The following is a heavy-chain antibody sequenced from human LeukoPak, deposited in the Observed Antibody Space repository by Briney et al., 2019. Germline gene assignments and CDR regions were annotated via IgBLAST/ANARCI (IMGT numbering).Heavy chain of an antibody. CDR2: IVVGSGNT. V-gene: IGHV1-58*01. CDR1: GFTFTRSA. D-gene: IGHD1-26*01. J-gene: IGHJ4*02. Sequence: GASVKVSCKASGFTFTRSAVQWVRQARGQRLEWIGWIVVGSGNTNYAQKFQGRVTITRDTSASTAYMELSSLSSEDTAVYYCARGRTLGFFDYWGQGTLVTVSS. CDR3: ARGRTLGFFDY.